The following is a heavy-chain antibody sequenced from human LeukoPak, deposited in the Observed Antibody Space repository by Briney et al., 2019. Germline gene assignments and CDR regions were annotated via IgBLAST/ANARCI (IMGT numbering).Heavy chain of an antibody. Sequence: PSETLSLTCTVSGGSISSSSYYWGWLRQRPGKGLEWIGSIYYSGSTYYNPSLKSRVTISVDTSKNQFSLKLSSVTAADTAVYYCARHSWIQNWFDPWGQGTLVTVSS. CDR1: GGSISSSSYY. D-gene: IGHD5-18*01. CDR2: IYYSGST. CDR3: ARHSWIQNWFDP. V-gene: IGHV4-39*01. J-gene: IGHJ5*02.